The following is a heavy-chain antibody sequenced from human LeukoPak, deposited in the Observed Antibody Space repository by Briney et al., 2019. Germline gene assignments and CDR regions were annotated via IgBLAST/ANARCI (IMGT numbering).Heavy chain of an antibody. J-gene: IGHJ6*03. CDR1: GFRFSKYS. V-gene: IGHV3-21*01. CDR3: ATHFTIAMDV. Sequence: PGGSLRLSCAASGFRFSKYSMDWVRQAPGKGLEWVSSISSSGSNKYHADSLKGRISISRDNAKNSLYLQMNSLRAEDTAVYYCATHFTIAMDVWGKGTTVTVSS. CDR2: ISSSGSNK. D-gene: IGHD3-3*01.